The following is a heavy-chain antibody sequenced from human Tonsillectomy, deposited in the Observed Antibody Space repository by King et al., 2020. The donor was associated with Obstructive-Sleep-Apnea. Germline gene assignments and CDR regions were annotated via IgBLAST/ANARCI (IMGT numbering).Heavy chain of an antibody. CDR2: IYYSGST. D-gene: IGHD4-23*01. CDR1: GGSISSGGYY. V-gene: IGHV4-31*03. J-gene: IGHJ4*02. CDR3: ARYHGGNKHFDY. Sequence: VQLQESGPGLVKPSQTLSLTCTVSGGSISSGGYYWSWIRQHPGTGLEWIGYIYYSGSTYYNPSLKSRVTISVDTSKNQFSLKLSSVTAADTAVYYCARYHGGNKHFDYWGQGTLVTVSS.